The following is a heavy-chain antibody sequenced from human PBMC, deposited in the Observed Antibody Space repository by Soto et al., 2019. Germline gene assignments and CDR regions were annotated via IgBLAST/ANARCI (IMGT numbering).Heavy chain of an antibody. CDR3: ARGQGLEYSSSSAAFDI. D-gene: IGHD6-6*01. CDR1: GGSFSGYY. V-gene: IGHV4-34*01. CDR2: INHSGST. Sequence: SETLSLTCAVYGGSFSGYYWSWIRQPPGKGLEWIGEINHSGSTNYNPSLKSRVTISVDTSKNRFSLKLSSVTAADTAVYYCARGQGLEYSSSSAAFDIWGQGTMVTVSS. J-gene: IGHJ3*02.